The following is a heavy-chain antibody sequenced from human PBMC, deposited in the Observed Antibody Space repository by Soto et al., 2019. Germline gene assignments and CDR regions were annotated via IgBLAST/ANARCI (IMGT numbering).Heavy chain of an antibody. CDR3: ARENYNGGFDS. CDR2: IDSNGGGA. D-gene: IGHD1-7*01. V-gene: IGHV1-2*02. CDR1: GYTFTAYF. J-gene: IGHJ5*01. Sequence: ASVKVSCKASGYTFTAYFIYWVRQAPGQGLEWMGWIDSNGGGAEYAHNLQGRVTLTRDTSISTAYMELSRLRSDDTAVCYCARENYNGGFDSWGQGTPVTVSS.